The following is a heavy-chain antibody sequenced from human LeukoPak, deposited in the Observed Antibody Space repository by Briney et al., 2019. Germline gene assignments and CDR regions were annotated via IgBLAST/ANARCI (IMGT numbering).Heavy chain of an antibody. V-gene: IGHV3-23*01. CDR3: AKEDGYNLDKTQYRYYFDY. J-gene: IGHJ4*02. D-gene: IGHD5-24*01. CDR1: GFTFSSYT. Sequence: PGGSLRLSCAASGFTFSSYTMRWVRQAPGKGLEWVSTISDSGGRTYYADSVKGRFTISRDNSKNTLYLQMNSLRAEDTAVYYCAKEDGYNLDKTQYRYYFDYWGQGTLVTVSS. CDR2: ISDSGGRT.